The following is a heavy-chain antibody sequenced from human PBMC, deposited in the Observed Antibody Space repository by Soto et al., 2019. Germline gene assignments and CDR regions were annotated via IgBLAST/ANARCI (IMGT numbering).Heavy chain of an antibody. Sequence: PGGSLRLSCEASGFPFSRYSLNWVRQVPGKGLEWVSSISSGGNDISYAESVEGRFFTSRDNVNNVLYLDINNLRPEDTAVYYCARMAYWGQGTLVTVSS. J-gene: IGHJ4*02. V-gene: IGHV3-21*06. CDR1: GFPFSRYS. CDR2: ISSGGNDI. CDR3: ARMAY.